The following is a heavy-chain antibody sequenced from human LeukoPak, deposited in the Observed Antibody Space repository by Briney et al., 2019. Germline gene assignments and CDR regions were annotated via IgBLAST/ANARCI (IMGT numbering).Heavy chain of an antibody. CDR1: GGSIRSGGYY. CDR2: IYYSGST. J-gene: IGHJ2*01. Sequence: SETLSLTCTVSGGSIRSGGYYWSWIRQHPGKGLEWIGYIYYSGSTYYNPSLKSRVTISVDTSKNQFSLKLSSVTAADTAVYYCARDRASGIVVATRYFDLWGRGTLVTVSS. V-gene: IGHV4-31*03. CDR3: ARDRASGIVVATRYFDL. D-gene: IGHD3-22*01.